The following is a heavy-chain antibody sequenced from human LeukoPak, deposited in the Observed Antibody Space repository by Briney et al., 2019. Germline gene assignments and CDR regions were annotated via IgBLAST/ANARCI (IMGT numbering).Heavy chain of an antibody. D-gene: IGHD5-18*01. CDR3: AREATSEPCQLWEAFDI. CDR2: TYYRSKWYN. V-gene: IGHV6-1*01. J-gene: IGHJ3*02. Sequence: SQTLSLTCAISGDSVSSNSAAWNWIRQSPSRGLEWLGRTYYRSKWYNDYAVSVKSRITINPDTSKNQFSLQLNPVTPEDTAVYYCAREATSEPCQLWEAFDIWGQGTMVTVSS. CDR1: GDSVSSNSAA.